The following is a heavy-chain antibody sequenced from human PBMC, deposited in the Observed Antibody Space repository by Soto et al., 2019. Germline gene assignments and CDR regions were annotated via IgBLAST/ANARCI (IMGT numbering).Heavy chain of an antibody. V-gene: IGHV4-4*02. CDR2: IYHRGST. CDR3: ARVGRYSSGWYYFDY. J-gene: IGHJ4*02. CDR1: GGSISSSDW. Sequence: PSETLSLTCAVSGGSISSSDWWSWVRQPPGKGLEWIGEIYHRGSTNYNPSLKSRVTISVDKSKNQFSLKLSSVTAADTAVYYCARVGRYSSGWYYFDYWGQGTLVTVSS. D-gene: IGHD6-19*01.